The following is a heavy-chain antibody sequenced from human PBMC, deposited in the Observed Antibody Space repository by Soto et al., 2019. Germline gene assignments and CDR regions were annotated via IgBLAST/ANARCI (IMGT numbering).Heavy chain of an antibody. CDR3: ARDGYSYRYPSYFDY. V-gene: IGHV3-23*01. J-gene: IGHJ4*02. CDR2: ISGSGGGT. Sequence: GGSLRLSCAASGFTFSSYAMSWVRQAPGKGLEWVSGISGSGGGTYYADSVKGRLTISRDNSKNTLYLQMNSLRAEDTAVYYCARDGYSYRYPSYFDYWGQGTLVTVSS. CDR1: GFTFSSYA. D-gene: IGHD5-18*01.